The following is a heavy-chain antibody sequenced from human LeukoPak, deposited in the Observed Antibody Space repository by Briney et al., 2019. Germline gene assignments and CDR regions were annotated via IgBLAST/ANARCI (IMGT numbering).Heavy chain of an antibody. J-gene: IGHJ5*02. D-gene: IGHD3-10*01. CDR3: ARHVMVTMVRGVSGGPFDP. V-gene: IGHV5-51*01. CDR2: IYPGDSDT. CDR1: GYSFTSYW. Sequence: GESLKISCKGSGYSFTSYWIGWVRQMPGKGLEWMGIIYPGDSDTRYSPSFQGQVTISADKSISTAYLQWSSLKASDTAMYYCARHVMVTMVRGVSGGPFDPWGQGTLATVSS.